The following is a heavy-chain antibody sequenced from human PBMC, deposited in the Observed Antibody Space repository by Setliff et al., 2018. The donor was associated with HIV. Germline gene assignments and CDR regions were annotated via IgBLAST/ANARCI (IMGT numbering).Heavy chain of an antibody. CDR2: INPAGITM. J-gene: IGHJ4*02. CDR3: ARVRNPTVHTMYFDS. V-gene: IGHV3-48*03. CDR1: GFTFGDYA. D-gene: IGHD4-4*01. Sequence: GGSLRLSCTASGFTFGDYAMSWVRQAPGRGLEWLSYINPAGITMYYADSVRGRFTISRDNAQSSLYLQINSLRAEDTAFYYCARVRNPTVHTMYFDSWGQGTLVTVSS.